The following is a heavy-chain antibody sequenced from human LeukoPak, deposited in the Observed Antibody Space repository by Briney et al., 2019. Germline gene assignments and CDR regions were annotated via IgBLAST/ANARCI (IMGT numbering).Heavy chain of an antibody. D-gene: IGHD6-19*01. J-gene: IGHJ4*02. Sequence: SVKVSCKASGGTFISYAISWVRQAPGQGLEWMGGIIPIFGTANYAQKFQGRVTITTDESTSTAYMELSSLRSEDTAVYSCASLSSGWYPYYFDYWGQGTLVTVSS. V-gene: IGHV1-69*05. CDR3: ASLSSGWYPYYFDY. CDR2: IIPIFGTA. CDR1: GGTFISYA.